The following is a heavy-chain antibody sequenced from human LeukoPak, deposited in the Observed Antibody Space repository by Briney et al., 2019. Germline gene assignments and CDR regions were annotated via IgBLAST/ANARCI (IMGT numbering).Heavy chain of an antibody. CDR3: ARRSSREARFDP. V-gene: IGHV1-18*01. Sequence: APVKVSCKASGYTFTSYGISWVRQAPGQGLEWMGWISAYNGNTNYAQKLQGRVTMTTDTSTSTAYMELRSLRSDDTAVYYCARRSSREARFDPWGQGNRVTVSS. J-gene: IGHJ5*02. CDR1: GYTFTSYG. CDR2: ISAYNGNT.